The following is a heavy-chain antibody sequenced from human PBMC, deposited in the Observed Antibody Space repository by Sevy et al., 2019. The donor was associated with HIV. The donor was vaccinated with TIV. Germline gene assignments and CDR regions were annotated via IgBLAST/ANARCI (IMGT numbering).Heavy chain of an antibody. V-gene: IGHV3-23*01. CDR1: GFAFSTYA. J-gene: IGHJ4*02. Sequence: GGSLRLSCAASGFAFSTYAMSWVRQAPGKGLEWVSATSGSAAVTFSADSVNGRFTISRDNSKNTLYLQMNNLRAEDTAIYYCAKARYGSGWYVLDYWGQGTLVTVSS. CDR3: AKARYGSGWYVLDY. CDR2: TSGSAAVT. D-gene: IGHD6-19*01.